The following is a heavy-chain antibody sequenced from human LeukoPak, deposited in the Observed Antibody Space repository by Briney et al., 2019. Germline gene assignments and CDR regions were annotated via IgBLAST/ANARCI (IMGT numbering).Heavy chain of an antibody. V-gene: IGHV1-8*01. Sequence: ASVKVSCKASGYTFTSYDINWVRQATGQGLEWMGWMNPNSGNTAYAQKFQGRVTMTRNTSISTAYMELSSLRSEDTAVYYCARDRITMIVVAPEGDNAFDIWGQGTMVTVSS. D-gene: IGHD3-22*01. CDR3: ARDRITMIVVAPEGDNAFDI. CDR2: MNPNSGNT. J-gene: IGHJ3*02. CDR1: GYTFTSYD.